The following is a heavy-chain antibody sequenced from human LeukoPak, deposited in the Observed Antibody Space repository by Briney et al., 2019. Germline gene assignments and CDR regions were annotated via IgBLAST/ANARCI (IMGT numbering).Heavy chain of an antibody. D-gene: IGHD6-6*01. CDR1: GYSFTSYW. CDR2: IYPGDSDT. J-gene: IGHJ3*02. Sequence: KRGESLKISCKGSGYSFTSYWIGWVRQMPGKGLEWMGIIYPGDSDTRYSPSFQGQVTISADKSISTAYLQWSSLKASDTAMYYCARHIYSSSPIFAFDIWGQGTMVTVSS. V-gene: IGHV5-51*01. CDR3: ARHIYSSSPIFAFDI.